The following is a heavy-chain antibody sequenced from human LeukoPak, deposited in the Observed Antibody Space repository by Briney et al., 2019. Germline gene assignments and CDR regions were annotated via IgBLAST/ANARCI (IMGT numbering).Heavy chain of an antibody. CDR1: GFTFSSYG. CDR2: ISSSSSTI. CDR3: ARLAPIFGVVIFDY. J-gene: IGHJ4*02. Sequence: GGSLRLSCAASGFTFSSYGMNWVRQAPGKGLEWVSYISSSSSTIYYADSVKGRFTISRDNAKNSLYLQMNSLRAEDTAVYYCARLAPIFGVVIFDYWGQGTLVTVSS. V-gene: IGHV3-48*04. D-gene: IGHD3-3*01.